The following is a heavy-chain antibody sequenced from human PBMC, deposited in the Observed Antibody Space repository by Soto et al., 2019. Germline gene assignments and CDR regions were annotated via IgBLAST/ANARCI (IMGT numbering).Heavy chain of an antibody. CDR3: VREWLLLNDRPDQYYGLDV. CDR1: GYTFTNYY. J-gene: IGHJ6*02. CDR2: IHPIVGST. D-gene: IGHD5-12*01. V-gene: IGHV1-46*01. Sequence: QVQLVQSGAEVKKPGASVKVSCRASGYTFTNYYMHWVRQAPGQGLEWLGIIHPIVGSTSYAKKFKGRVTLTRDTSTSTVYMELTSLRSDDTAVYYWVREWLLLNDRPDQYYGLDVWGQGPTVIVSS.